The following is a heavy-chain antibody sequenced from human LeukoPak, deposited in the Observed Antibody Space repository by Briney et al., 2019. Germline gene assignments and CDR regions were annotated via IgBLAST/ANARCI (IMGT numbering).Heavy chain of an antibody. Sequence: SETLSLTCTVSGGSISSSSYYWGWIRQPPGKGLEWIGSIYYSGSTYYNPSLKSRVTISVDTSKNQFSLKLSSVTAADTAVYYCARRFMWFDPWGQGTLVTVSS. CDR2: IYYSGST. CDR3: ARRFMWFDP. CDR1: GGSISSSSYY. V-gene: IGHV4-39*01. D-gene: IGHD3-16*01. J-gene: IGHJ5*02.